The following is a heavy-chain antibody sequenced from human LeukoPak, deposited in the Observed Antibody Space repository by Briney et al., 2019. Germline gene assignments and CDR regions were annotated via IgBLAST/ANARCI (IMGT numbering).Heavy chain of an antibody. CDR3: ARGTRVKKRYCSSTSCYGGSGCCWRYFDY. J-gene: IGHJ4*02. Sequence: SQTLSLTCTVSGGSISSGGYYWSWIRQHPGKGLEWIGYIYYSGSTYYNPSLKSRVTISVDTSKNQFSLKLSSVTAADTAVYYCARGTRVKKRYCSSTSCYGGSGCCWRYFDYWGQGTLVTVSS. CDR2: IYYSGST. D-gene: IGHD2-2*01. CDR1: GGSISSGGYY. V-gene: IGHV4-31*03.